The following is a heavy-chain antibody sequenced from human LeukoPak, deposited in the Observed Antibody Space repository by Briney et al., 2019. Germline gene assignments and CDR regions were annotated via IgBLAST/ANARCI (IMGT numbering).Heavy chain of an antibody. CDR3: AKDIYSSGWTNWFDP. CDR1: GFTFSSYA. CDR2: ISGSGGST. J-gene: IGHJ5*02. Sequence: PGGSLRLSCAASGFTFSSYAMSWVRQAPGKGLEWVSAISGSGGSTYYADSVKGRFTISRDNSKNTLYLQMNSLRAGDTAVYYCAKDIYSSGWTNWFDPWGQGTLVTVSS. V-gene: IGHV3-23*01. D-gene: IGHD6-19*01.